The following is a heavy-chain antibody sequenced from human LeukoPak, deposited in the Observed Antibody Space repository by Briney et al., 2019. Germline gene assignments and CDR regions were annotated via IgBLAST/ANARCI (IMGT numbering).Heavy chain of an antibody. CDR2: ISGYNGNT. CDR1: GYTFTSYS. CDR3: ARAGSGRYYYMDV. Sequence: ASVKVSCKASGYTFTSYSISWVRQAPGQGLEWMGWISGYNGNTNYAQKLQGRGTMTTDTSTSTAYMELRSLRSDDTAVYFCARAGSGRYYYMDVWGKGTTVTVSS. D-gene: IGHD2-15*01. J-gene: IGHJ6*03. V-gene: IGHV1-18*01.